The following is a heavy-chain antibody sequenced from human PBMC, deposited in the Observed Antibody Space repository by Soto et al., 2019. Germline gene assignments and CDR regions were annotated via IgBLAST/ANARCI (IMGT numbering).Heavy chain of an antibody. CDR1: GGSISSYY. D-gene: IGHD4-17*01. CDR3: ARAPRRYGDSDY. J-gene: IGHJ4*02. CDR2: IYYSGST. V-gene: IGHV4-59*01. Sequence: SSETLSLTCTVSGGSISSYYWSWIRQPPGKGVEWIGYIYYSGSTNYNPSLKSRVTISVDTSKNQFSLKLSSVTAADTAVYYCARAPRRYGDSDYWGQGTLVTVSS.